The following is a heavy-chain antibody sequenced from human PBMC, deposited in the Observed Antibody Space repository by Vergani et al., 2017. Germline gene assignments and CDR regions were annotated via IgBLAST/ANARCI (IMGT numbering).Heavy chain of an antibody. J-gene: IGHJ4*02. CDR3: ARVGTNGDYYFDY. D-gene: IGHD2-8*01. CDR2: ISGSGSTI. CDR1: GFTFSSYA. Sequence: EVQLLESGGGLVQPGGSLRLSCAASGFTFSSYAMSWVRQAPGKGLEWVSAISGSGSTIYYADSVKGRFTISRDNAKNSLYLQMNSLRAEDTAVYYCARVGTNGDYYFDYWGQGTLVTVSS. V-gene: IGHV3-23*01.